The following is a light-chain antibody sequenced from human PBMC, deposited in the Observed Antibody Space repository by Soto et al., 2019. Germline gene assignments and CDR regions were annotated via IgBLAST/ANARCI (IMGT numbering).Light chain of an antibody. V-gene: IGKV3-15*01. Sequence: EIVMTQSPATLSVSPGERATLSCRASQSVSSNLAWYQQKPGQAPRLLIYGASARATGIPARFGGSGSETEFTLTISSLQSEDFAVYYCQQYNNWPRTFGQGTKVDIK. CDR2: GAS. CDR3: QQYNNWPRT. J-gene: IGKJ1*01. CDR1: QSVSSN.